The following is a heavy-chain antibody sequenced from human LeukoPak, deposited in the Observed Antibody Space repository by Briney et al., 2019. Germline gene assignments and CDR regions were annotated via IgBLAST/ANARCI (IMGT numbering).Heavy chain of an antibody. CDR1: GHSSSTYY. CDR3: AGDYKTLAY. V-gene: IGHV4-59*01. Sequence: SETLSLTCTVSGHSSSTYYWSWVRQPPGKGLEWIGYIYHSGSTEYNPSLKSRVTISLDTSKNQFSLKLRSVTPADTAVYYCAGDYKTLAYWGQGTLVTVSS. CDR2: IYHSGST. J-gene: IGHJ4*02. D-gene: IGHD3-16*01.